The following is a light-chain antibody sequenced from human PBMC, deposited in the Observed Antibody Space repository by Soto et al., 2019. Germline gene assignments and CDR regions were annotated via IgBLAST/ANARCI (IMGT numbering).Light chain of an antibody. J-gene: IGLJ3*02. CDR3: ALYMGSGIWV. Sequence: QAVVTQEPSFSVSPGRTVPLTCGLSSGSVSTNYYPSWYQQTPGQAPRTLIYSTNTRSSGVPDRFSGSILGSKAALTITGAQANDECDYYCALYMGSGIWVIGGGTKLTVL. CDR1: SGSVSTNYY. CDR2: STN. V-gene: IGLV8-61*01.